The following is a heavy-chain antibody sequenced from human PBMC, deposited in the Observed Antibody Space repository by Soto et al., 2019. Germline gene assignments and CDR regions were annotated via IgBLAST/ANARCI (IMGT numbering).Heavy chain of an antibody. V-gene: IGHV4-59*08. J-gene: IGHJ2*01. CDR3: ARFNWYFAL. CDR1: GGSISSYY. Sequence: QVQLQESGPGLVKPSETLSLTCTVSGGSISSYYWSWIRQPPGKGLEWIGYIYYSGSTNYNPSLKSRLTISVDTSKTPFSLKLRSVTAADTAVYYCARFNWYFALWGRGPLVTVSS. CDR2: IYYSGST.